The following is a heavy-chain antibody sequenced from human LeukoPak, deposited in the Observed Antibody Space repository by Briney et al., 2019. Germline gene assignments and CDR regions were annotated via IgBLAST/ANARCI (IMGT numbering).Heavy chain of an antibody. J-gene: IGHJ6*02. Sequence: GGSLRLSCAASGFTFSSYWMHWVRQAPGKGLVWVSRINSDGSSTSYADSVKGRFTISRVNAKNTLYLQMNSLRAEDTAVYYCARDDTRNTVTTPYYYYGMDVWGQGTTVTVSS. V-gene: IGHV3-74*01. CDR3: ARDDTRNTVTTPYYYYGMDV. CDR2: INSDGSST. CDR1: GFTFSSYW. D-gene: IGHD4-17*01.